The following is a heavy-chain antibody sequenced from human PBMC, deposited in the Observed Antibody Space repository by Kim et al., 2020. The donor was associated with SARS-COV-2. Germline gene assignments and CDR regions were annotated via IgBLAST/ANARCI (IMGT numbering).Heavy chain of an antibody. CDR2: IWYDGSNK. V-gene: IGHV3-33*01. CDR1: GFTFSSYG. Sequence: GGSLRLSCAASGFTFSSYGMHWVRQAPGKGLEWVAVIWYDGSNKYYADSVKGRFTISRDNSKNTLYLQMNSLRAEDTAVYYCARDLRGGEQLGSVGTWFGPSGQGALVTVSS. J-gene: IGHJ5*02. CDR3: ARDLRGGEQLGSVGTWFGP. D-gene: IGHD6-13*01.